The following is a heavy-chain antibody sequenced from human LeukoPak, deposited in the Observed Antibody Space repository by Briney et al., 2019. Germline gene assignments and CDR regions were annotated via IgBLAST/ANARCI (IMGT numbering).Heavy chain of an antibody. Sequence: PGGSLRLSCAASGFTFSSHGMDWVRQAPGKGLEWVSYISTTSVTIYYADAVKGRFTISRDNAKNSLSLVMDGLRAEDTAVYYCVRSCSGGNCYAMDVWGQGTTVTVSS. J-gene: IGHJ6*02. CDR2: ISTTSVTI. D-gene: IGHD2-15*01. V-gene: IGHV3-48*04. CDR3: VRSCSGGNCYAMDV. CDR1: GFTFSSHG.